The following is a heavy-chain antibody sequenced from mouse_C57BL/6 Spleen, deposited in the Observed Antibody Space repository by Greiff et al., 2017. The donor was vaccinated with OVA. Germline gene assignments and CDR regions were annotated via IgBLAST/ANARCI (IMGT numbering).Heavy chain of an antibody. CDR2: IHPNSGST. V-gene: IGHV1-64*01. CDR1: GYTFTSYW. J-gene: IGHJ3*01. CDR3: ARDYGSRAAWFAY. D-gene: IGHD1-1*01. Sequence: VQLQQPGAELVKPGASVKLSCKASGYTFTSYWMHWVKQRPGQGLEWIGMIHPNSGSTNYNEKFKSKATLTVDKSSSTAYMQLSSLTSEDSAVYYCARDYGSRAAWFAYWGQGTLVTVSA.